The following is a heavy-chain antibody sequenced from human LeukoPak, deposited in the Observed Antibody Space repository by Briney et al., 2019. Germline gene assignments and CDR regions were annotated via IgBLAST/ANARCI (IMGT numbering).Heavy chain of an antibody. D-gene: IGHD6-6*01. CDR1: VFTFSGYW. V-gene: IGHV3-74*01. CDR2: ISSDGSST. CDR3: SARSSSKDY. Sequence: PGGSLRLSCADSVFTFSGYWMHSVCAAPGKGLVWVSRISSDGSSTNYADSVKGRFTISRDNAKNTLFLQMSSLRADDTAVYYCSARSSSKDYWGQGTLVTVSS. J-gene: IGHJ4*02.